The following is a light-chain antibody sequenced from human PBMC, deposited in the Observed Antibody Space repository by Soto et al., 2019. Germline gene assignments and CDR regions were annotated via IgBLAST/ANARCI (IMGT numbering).Light chain of an antibody. CDR2: RNN. J-gene: IGLJ3*02. V-gene: IGLV1-47*01. Sequence: QSVLTQPPSTSGTPGQRVTIYCSGSSSNVGSNDVYWYQHVPGAAPNLLIYRNNRRPSGVPDRFSGSKSGSAVSLAISGLRSEDGADYYCASWDDTLSGPVFGGGTKLTVL. CDR3: ASWDDTLSGPV. CDR1: SSNVGSND.